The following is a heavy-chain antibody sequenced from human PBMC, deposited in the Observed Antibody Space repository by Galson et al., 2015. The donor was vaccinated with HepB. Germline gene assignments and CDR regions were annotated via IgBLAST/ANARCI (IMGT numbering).Heavy chain of an antibody. CDR2: IIPILGIA. J-gene: IGHJ2*01. Sequence: QSGAEVKKPGASVKVSCKASGYTFTSYGISWVRQAPGQGLEWMGGIIPILGIANYAQKFQGRVTITADKSTSTAYMELSSLRSEDTAVYYCAKKAYCGGDCYAYWYFDLWGHGTLVTVSS. V-gene: IGHV1-69*10. D-gene: IGHD2-21*01. CDR1: GYTFTSYG. CDR3: AKKAYCGGDCYAYWYFDL.